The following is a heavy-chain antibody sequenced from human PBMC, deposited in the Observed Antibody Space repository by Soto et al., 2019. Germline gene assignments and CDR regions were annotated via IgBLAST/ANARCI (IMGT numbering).Heavy chain of an antibody. CDR2: ISGSGGST. J-gene: IGHJ4*02. CDR3: ASRTSGWYFDY. CDR1: GFTFSSYA. D-gene: IGHD6-19*01. V-gene: IGHV3-23*01. Sequence: EVQLLESGGGLVRPGGSLRLCCTASGFTFSSYAMSWVRQAPGKGLEWVSVISGSGGSTYYADSVKGRFTISRDNSKNTLYLQMNSLRAEDTAVYFCASRTSGWYFDYWGQGTLVTVSS.